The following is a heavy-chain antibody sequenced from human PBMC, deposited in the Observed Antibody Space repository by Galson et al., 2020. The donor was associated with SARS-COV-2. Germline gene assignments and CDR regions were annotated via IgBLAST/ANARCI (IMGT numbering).Heavy chain of an antibody. D-gene: IGHD3-22*01. CDR3: ARGHEGSSGYYFVDFDY. V-gene: IGHV3-30*04. CDR1: GFTFTNYA. J-gene: IGHJ4*02. Sequence: GGSLRLSCAASGFTFTNYAIHWVRQAPGKGLEWVAVISHDGRIEVYADSVKGRFTISRDNSENMLFLQMDSLRSDDTAVYYCARGHEGSSGYYFVDFDYWGQGTLVTVSS. CDR2: ISHDGRIE.